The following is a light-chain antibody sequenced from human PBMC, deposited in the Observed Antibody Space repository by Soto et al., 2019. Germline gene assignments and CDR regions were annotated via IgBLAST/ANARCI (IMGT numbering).Light chain of an antibody. J-gene: IGKJ4*01. CDR3: QHRSNWPIT. Sequence: EIVLTQSPATLSLSPGERATLSCRASQSVSSYLVWYQQKPGQAPRLLIYDASNRATGIPARFSGSGSGADCTLTISSLEPEDVAVYYCQHRSNWPITFGGGTRVEIK. V-gene: IGKV3-11*01. CDR2: DAS. CDR1: QSVSSY.